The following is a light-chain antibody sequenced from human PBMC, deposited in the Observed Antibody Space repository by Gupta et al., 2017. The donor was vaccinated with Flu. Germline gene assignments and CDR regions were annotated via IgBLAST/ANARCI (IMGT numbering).Light chain of an antibody. J-gene: IGLJ3*02. CDR2: RNN. CDR1: SSNIGSNY. CDR3: AAWDASMSGWV. V-gene: IGLV1-47*01. Sequence: QSVLTQPPSASGTPGQRVTISCSGSSSNIGSNYVYWYQQLPGTAPKLLIYRNNQRLSGVPDRFSGSKSGTSASLAISGLRAEDEADYYCAAWDASMSGWVFGGGTKLTVL.